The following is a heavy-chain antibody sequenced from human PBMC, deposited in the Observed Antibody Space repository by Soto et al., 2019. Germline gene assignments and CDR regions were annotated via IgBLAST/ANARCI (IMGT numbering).Heavy chain of an antibody. J-gene: IGHJ4*02. CDR1: GFTFSSYA. D-gene: IGHD1-26*01. CDR3: AKGSIVGATTYALFDY. V-gene: IGHV3-23*01. CDR2: ISGSGGST. Sequence: EVQLLESGGGLVQPGGSLRLSCAASGFTFSSYAMSWVRQAPGKGLEWVSAISGSGGSTYYADSVKGRFTISRDNSKNTLYLQMNSLRAEDTAVYYCAKGSIVGATTYALFDYWGLGTLVTVSS.